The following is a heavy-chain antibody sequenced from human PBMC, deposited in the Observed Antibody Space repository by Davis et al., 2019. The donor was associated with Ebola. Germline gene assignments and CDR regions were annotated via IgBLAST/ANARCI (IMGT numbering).Heavy chain of an antibody. D-gene: IGHD5-24*01. V-gene: IGHV3-30*02. J-gene: IGHJ3*02. CDR3: AREMATTNDAFDI. CDR2: IRYDGSNK. Sequence: PGGSLRLSCAASGFTFSSYGMHWVRQAPGKGLEWVAFIRYDGSNKYYADSVKGRFTISRDNSKNTLYLQMNSLRAEDTAVYYCAREMATTNDAFDIWGQGTMVSVSS. CDR1: GFTFSSYG.